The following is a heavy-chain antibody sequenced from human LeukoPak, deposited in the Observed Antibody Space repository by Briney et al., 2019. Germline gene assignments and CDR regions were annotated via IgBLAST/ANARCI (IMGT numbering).Heavy chain of an antibody. CDR1: EFTFSSYG. V-gene: IGHV3-30*02. D-gene: IGHD3-22*01. CDR3: AKDLKRITMIVVISRGYCMDV. CDR2: IRYDGSNK. Sequence: GGSLRLSCAASEFTFSSYGMHWVRQAPGKGLEWVAFIRYDGSNKYYADSVKGRFSISRDNSKNTLYLQTNSLRAEDTAVYYCAKDLKRITMIVVISRGYCMDVWGIGTTVTVSS. J-gene: IGHJ6*03.